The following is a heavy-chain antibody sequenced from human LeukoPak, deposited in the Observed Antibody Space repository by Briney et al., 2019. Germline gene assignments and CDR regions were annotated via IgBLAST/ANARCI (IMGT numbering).Heavy chain of an antibody. J-gene: IGHJ4*02. CDR3: ARHGSLSSGLYI. D-gene: IGHD6-19*01. V-gene: IGHV4-59*01. CDR1: GGSNSRYY. Sequence: PSETLSLTCTVSGGSNSRYYWSWIRQPPGKGLEWIGYMSYSGSTNYNPSLKSRVIISVDTSKNQFSLKLSSVTAADTAVYYCARHGSLSSGLYIRGQGSLVTVSS. CDR2: MSYSGST.